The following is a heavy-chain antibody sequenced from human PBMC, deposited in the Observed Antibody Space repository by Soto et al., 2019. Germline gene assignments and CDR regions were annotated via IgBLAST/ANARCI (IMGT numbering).Heavy chain of an antibody. D-gene: IGHD6-19*01. Sequence: QVQLQESGPGLVKPSETLSLTCTVSGGSISSYYWSWIRQPPGKGLEWIGYIYYSGSTNYNPSLKSRVTISVDTSKNQFSLKLSSVTAADTAVYYCARGYSSAGAGEYFDYWGQGTLVTVSS. CDR3: ARGYSSAGAGEYFDY. CDR1: GGSISSYY. J-gene: IGHJ4*02. CDR2: IYYSGST. V-gene: IGHV4-59*01.